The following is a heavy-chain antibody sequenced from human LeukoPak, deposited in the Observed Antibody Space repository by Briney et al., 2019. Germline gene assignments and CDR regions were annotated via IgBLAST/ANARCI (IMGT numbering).Heavy chain of an antibody. J-gene: IGHJ3*02. V-gene: IGHV3-23*01. CDR2: ISSSGGST. CDR1: GFTFSNYG. CDR3: AKDHYDSSGYYYRLDAFDI. Sequence: GGSLRLSCAASGFTFSNYGMSWVRQAPGKGLEWVSAISSSGGSTYYADSVKGRFTISRDNSKNTLYLQMNSLRAEDTAVYYCAKDHYDSSGYYYRLDAFDIWGQGTMVTVSS. D-gene: IGHD3-22*01.